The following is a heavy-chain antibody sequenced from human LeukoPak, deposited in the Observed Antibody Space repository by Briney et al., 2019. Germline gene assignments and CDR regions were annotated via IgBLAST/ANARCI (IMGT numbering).Heavy chain of an antibody. CDR1: GLTFSSYS. CDR2: IRSSSSTI. J-gene: IGHJ4*02. V-gene: IGHV3-48*01. CDR3: ARDLAVAGNS. D-gene: IGHD6-13*01. Sequence: GGSLRLSCAASGLTFSSYSMNWVRQAPGKGLEWVSYIRSSSSTIYYADSVKGRFTISRDNAKNSLYLQMNSLRAEDTAVYYCARDLAVAGNSWGQGALVTVSS.